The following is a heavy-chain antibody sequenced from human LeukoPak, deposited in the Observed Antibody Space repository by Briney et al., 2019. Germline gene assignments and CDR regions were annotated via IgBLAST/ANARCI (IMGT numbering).Heavy chain of an antibody. D-gene: IGHD4-11*01. Sequence: ASVKVSCKASGYTFTSYDINWVRQATGQGLEWMGWMNPNSGNTGYAQKFQGRVTITRNTSISTAYMELSSLRSEDMAVYYCARGALQYRRTFDYWGQGTLVPVSS. V-gene: IGHV1-8*03. CDR1: GYTFTSYD. J-gene: IGHJ4*02. CDR2: MNPNSGNT. CDR3: ARGALQYRRTFDY.